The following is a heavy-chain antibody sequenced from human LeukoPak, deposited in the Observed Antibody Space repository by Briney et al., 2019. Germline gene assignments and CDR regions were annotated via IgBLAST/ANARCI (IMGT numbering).Heavy chain of an antibody. CDR3: GTSPGVDGPIDN. D-gene: IGHD2-15*01. CDR1: GGSPHLFI. J-gene: IGHJ4*02. V-gene: IGHV4-59*01. CDR2: IYSSGTT. Sequence: SETLSLTCVVSGGSPHLFICGRVRQPPGKGLEWIGRIYSSGTTDYSPSLKSRLTITIDTSKNHFSLRLSSVIAAATAVDYCGTSPGVDGPIDNWGQGILVAVSS.